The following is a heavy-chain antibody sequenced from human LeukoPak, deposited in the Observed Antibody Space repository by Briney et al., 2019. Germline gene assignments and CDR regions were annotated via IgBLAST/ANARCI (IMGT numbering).Heavy chain of an antibody. CDR1: GYTFTGYY. CDR2: INPNSGDT. J-gene: IGHJ5*02. CDR3: ARGLGWDSGTYLGA. D-gene: IGHD1-26*01. Sequence: ASVKVSCKASGYTFTGYYMHWVRQARGQGLEWMGWINPNSGDTNCAQNFQGRVSMTRDTSISTAYLDLSGLRSDDTALYYCARGLGWDSGTYLGAWGQGTLVTVSS. V-gene: IGHV1-2*02.